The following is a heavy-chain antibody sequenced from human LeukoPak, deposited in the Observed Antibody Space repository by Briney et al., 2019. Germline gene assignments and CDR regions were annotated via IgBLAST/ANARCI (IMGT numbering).Heavy chain of an antibody. CDR3: VKAEVFAGMGSFFDY. CDR1: AFIFTTYY. V-gene: IGHV3-74*01. Sequence: GGSLRLSCAAGAFIFTTYYMHWVRRAPGKGLVWVSRINTDGRTTDYVDSVRGRFTISRDNAKNTLYLQMNSLRDEDTALYYIVKAEVFAGMGSFFDYRVQGTLVTGSS. J-gene: IGHJ4*02. CDR2: INTDGRTT. D-gene: IGHD3-10*01.